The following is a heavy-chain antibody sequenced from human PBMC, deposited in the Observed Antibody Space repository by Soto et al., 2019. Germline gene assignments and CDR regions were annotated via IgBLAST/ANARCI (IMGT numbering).Heavy chain of an antibody. Sequence: GGSLRLSCAASVFTFSSYAMSWVRQAPGKGLEWVSAISGSGGSTYYADSVKGRFTISRDNSKNTLYLQMNSLRAEDTAVYYSAKQRSRDYFDYWGQGTLVTVSS. V-gene: IGHV3-23*01. D-gene: IGHD6-25*01. CDR2: ISGSGGST. CDR3: AKQRSRDYFDY. CDR1: VFTFSSYA. J-gene: IGHJ4*02.